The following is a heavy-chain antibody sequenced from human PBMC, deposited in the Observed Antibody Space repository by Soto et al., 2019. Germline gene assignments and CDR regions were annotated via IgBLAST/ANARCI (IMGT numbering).Heavy chain of an antibody. CDR3: ARDPNVIVGATIGPYYFDY. CDR2: ISSSSSYI. D-gene: IGHD1-26*01. Sequence: VGSLRLSCAASGFTFSSYSMNWVRQAPGKGLEWVSSISSSSSYIYYADSVKGRFTISRDNAKNSLYLQMNSLRAEDTAVYYCARDPNVIVGATIGPYYFDYWGQGTLVTVSS. J-gene: IGHJ4*02. CDR1: GFTFSSYS. V-gene: IGHV3-21*01.